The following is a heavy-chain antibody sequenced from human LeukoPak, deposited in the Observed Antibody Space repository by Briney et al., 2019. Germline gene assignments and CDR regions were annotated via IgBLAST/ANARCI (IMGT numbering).Heavy chain of an antibody. Sequence: GGSLRLSCAASGFTFGRYGMHWVRQAPGKGLEWVTFIHYDGSNKYYADSVKGRFTISRDSSENTLYLQMNSLTAEDTAVYYCAKANDFWSGPDAFDIWGQGTMVTVSS. CDR3: AKANDFWSGPDAFDI. D-gene: IGHD3-3*01. J-gene: IGHJ3*02. V-gene: IGHV3-30*02. CDR2: IHYDGSNK. CDR1: GFTFGRYG.